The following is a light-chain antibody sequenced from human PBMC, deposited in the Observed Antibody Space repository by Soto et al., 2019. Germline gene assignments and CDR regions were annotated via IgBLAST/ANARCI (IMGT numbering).Light chain of an antibody. Sequence: QPVLTQPPSASATPGQRVTISCSGSSSNIGSNTVNWYQQLPGTAPKLLIYKSNQRPSGVPDRFSGSKSGTSASLAISGLQSEDEADYYCCSSPGSYTSVVFGGGTKLTVL. CDR2: KSN. CDR3: CSSPGSYTSVV. J-gene: IGLJ2*01. CDR1: SSNIGSNT. V-gene: IGLV1-44*01.